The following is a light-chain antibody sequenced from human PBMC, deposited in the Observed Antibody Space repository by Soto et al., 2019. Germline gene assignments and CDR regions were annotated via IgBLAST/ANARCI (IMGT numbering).Light chain of an antibody. V-gene: IGKV3-15*01. Sequence: EIVMTQSPATLSVSPGERATLSSRASQSVSSNLAWYQQKPGQAPRLLIYGVSTRATGIPARFSGSGSGTEFTLTISSLQSEDFAVYYCQQYNNWPPLYTFGQGTKLEIK. J-gene: IGKJ2*01. CDR1: QSVSSN. CDR2: GVS. CDR3: QQYNNWPPLYT.